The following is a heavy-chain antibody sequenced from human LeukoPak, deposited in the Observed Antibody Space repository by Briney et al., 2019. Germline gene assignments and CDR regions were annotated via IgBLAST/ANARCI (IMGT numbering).Heavy chain of an antibody. D-gene: IGHD5-24*01. V-gene: IGHV3-21*01. J-gene: IGHJ3*02. Sequence: GGSLRLSCAASGFTFSSYSMNWVRQAPGKGLEWVSSISSSSSYIYYADSVKGRFTISRDNAKNSLYLQMNSLRAEDTAVYHCARVGDGYNYQDHDAFDIWGQGTMVTVSS. CDR1: GFTFSSYS. CDR3: ARVGDGYNYQDHDAFDI. CDR2: ISSSSSYI.